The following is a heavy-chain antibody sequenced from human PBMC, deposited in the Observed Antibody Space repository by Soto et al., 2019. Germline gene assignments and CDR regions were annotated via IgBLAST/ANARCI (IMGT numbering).Heavy chain of an antibody. CDR2: LVPVFGTA. Sequence: QVQLVQSGAEVKKPGSSVKVSCKASGGTFSSLAISWVRQAPGQGLEWMGGLVPVFGTANYAQKFQDRVTITADKSTSTSYMELSSRRSEDTAVYYCARSPGVFDYWGQGTLVTVSS. D-gene: IGHD3-10*01. V-gene: IGHV1-69*06. CDR3: ARSPGVFDY. CDR1: GGTFSSLA. J-gene: IGHJ4*02.